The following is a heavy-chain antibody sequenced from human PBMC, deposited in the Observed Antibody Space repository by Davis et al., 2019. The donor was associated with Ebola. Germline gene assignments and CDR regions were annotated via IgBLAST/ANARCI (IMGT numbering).Heavy chain of an antibody. J-gene: IGHJ4*02. CDR1: GFIFSSYT. CDR3: VSAGWDH. D-gene: IGHD2-15*01. V-gene: IGHV3-21*06. CDR2: ISSSSGYI. Sequence: GESLKISCAVSGFIFSSYTMNWVRRAPGKGLEWVSSISSSSGYIYYADSVKGRFTISRDNAKNSLYLQLNTLRDEDTAVYFCVSAGWDHWGQGTLVTVSS.